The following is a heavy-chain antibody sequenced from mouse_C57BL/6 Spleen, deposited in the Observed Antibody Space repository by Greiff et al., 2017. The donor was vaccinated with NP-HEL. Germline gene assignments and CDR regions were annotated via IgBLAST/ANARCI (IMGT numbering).Heavy chain of an antibody. J-gene: IGHJ1*03. CDR3: ATNYYGSSYRYFDV. V-gene: IGHV1-66*01. CDR2: IYPGSGNT. CDR1: GYSFTSYY. Sequence: QVQLQQSGPELVKPGASVKISCKASGYSFTSYYIHWVKQRPGQGLEWIGWIYPGSGNTKYNEKFKGKATLTADTSSSTAYMQLSSLTSEDSAVYYCATNYYGSSYRYFDVWGTGTTVTVSS. D-gene: IGHD1-1*01.